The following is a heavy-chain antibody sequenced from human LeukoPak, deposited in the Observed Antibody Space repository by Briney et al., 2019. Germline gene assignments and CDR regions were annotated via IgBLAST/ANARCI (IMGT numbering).Heavy chain of an antibody. J-gene: IGHJ4*02. CDR2: IKQDGSEK. D-gene: IGHD1-1*01. Sequence: GGSLRLSCAASGFTFSSYWMHWVRQAPGKGLEWVANIKQDGSEKYYVDSVKGRFTISRDNAKNSLYLQMNSLRAEDTAVYYCARDLWNDGDAVFDYWGQGTLVTVSS. V-gene: IGHV3-7*01. CDR3: ARDLWNDGDAVFDY. CDR1: GFTFSSYW.